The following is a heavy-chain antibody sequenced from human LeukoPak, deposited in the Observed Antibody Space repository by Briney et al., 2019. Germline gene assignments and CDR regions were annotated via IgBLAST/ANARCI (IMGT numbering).Heavy chain of an antibody. Sequence: GASVKVSCKASGYTFTGYYMHWMRQAPGQGLEWMGWINPNSGDTNYAQKFQGRVTLTRDTSISTAYMDLSRLRSDDTAVYYCAREWGYCIARSCYHDYWGQGTLVTVSS. CDR2: INPNSGDT. CDR1: GYTFTGYY. V-gene: IGHV1-2*02. D-gene: IGHD2-15*01. CDR3: AREWGYCIARSCYHDY. J-gene: IGHJ4*02.